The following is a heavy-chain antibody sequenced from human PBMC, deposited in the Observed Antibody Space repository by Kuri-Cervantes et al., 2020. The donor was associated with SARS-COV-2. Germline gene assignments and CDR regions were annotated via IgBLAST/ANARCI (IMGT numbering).Heavy chain of an antibody. CDR2: INHSGSN. D-gene: IGHD2-2*01. J-gene: IGHJ4*02. CDR3: ARGSVVPAANDY. V-gene: IGHV4-34*01. Sequence: SETLSLTCTVSGGSISSYYWSWIRQPPGEGLEWIGEINHSGSNNYNPSLKSRVTISVDTSKNQFSLKLSSVTAADTAVYYCARGSVVPAANDYWGQGTLVTVSS. CDR1: GGSISSYY.